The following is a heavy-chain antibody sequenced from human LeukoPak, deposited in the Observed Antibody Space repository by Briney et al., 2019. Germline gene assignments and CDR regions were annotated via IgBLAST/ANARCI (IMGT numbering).Heavy chain of an antibody. CDR1: GFTFSSYW. CDR3: ARGRQLRPLLDY. Sequence: PGGSLRLSCAASGFTFSSYWMSWIRQPPGKGLEWIGEINHSGSTNYNPSLKSRVTISVDTSKNQFSLKLSSVTAADTAVYYCARGRQLRPLLDYWGQGTLVTVSS. D-gene: IGHD3-16*01. V-gene: IGHV4-34*01. CDR2: INHSGST. J-gene: IGHJ4*02.